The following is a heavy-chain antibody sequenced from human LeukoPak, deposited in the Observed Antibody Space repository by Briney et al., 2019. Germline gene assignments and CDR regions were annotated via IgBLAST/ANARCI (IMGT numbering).Heavy chain of an antibody. CDR2: ISYDSSNK. CDR1: GFTFSSYA. J-gene: IGHJ4*02. V-gene: IGHV3-30-3*01. Sequence: GRSLRLSCAASGFTFSSYAMHWVRQAPGEGLEWVTLISYDSSNKRYADSVKGRFTISRDNSKNTLFLQMNSLRPEDTAVYYCARGRPSHYFDYWGQGTLVTVSS. CDR3: ARGRPSHYFDY.